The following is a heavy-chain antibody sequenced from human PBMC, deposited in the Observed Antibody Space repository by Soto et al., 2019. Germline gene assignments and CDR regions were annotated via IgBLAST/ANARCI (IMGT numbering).Heavy chain of an antibody. CDR1: GFTFSSYA. CDR2: ISGSGGST. Sequence: AASGFTFSSYAMSWVRQAPGKGLEWVSAISGSGGSTYYADSVKGRFTISRDNSKNTLYLQMNSLRAEDTAVYYCAKRAYGSGSYYKGPNWFDPWGQGTLVTVS. V-gene: IGHV3-23*01. J-gene: IGHJ5*02. CDR3: AKRAYGSGSYYKGPNWFDP. D-gene: IGHD3-10*01.